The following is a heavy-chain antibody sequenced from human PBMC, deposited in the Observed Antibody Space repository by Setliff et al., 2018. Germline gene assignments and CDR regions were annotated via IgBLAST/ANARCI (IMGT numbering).Heavy chain of an antibody. D-gene: IGHD3-16*01. Sequence: ASVKVSCKASGGTFSSYAISWVRQAPGQGLEWMGRINPSSGATIYAQKFQGRVTMTSGTSISTAYMELGRLRSDDTAVYFCARDGGGDSDAFDIWGQGTMVTDSS. CDR1: GGTFSSYA. CDR2: INPSSGAT. J-gene: IGHJ3*02. V-gene: IGHV1-2*06. CDR3: ARDGGGDSDAFDI.